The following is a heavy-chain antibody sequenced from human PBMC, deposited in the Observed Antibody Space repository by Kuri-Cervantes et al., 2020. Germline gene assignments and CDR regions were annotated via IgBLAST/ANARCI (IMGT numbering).Heavy chain of an antibody. V-gene: IGHV3-23*01. CDR3: AKVVIVVGATSRHTDAFDI. J-gene: IGHJ3*02. CDR2: ISGSGGST. CDR1: GFTFSSYA. Sequence: GGSLRLSCAASGFTFSSYAMSWVRQAPGKGLEWVSAISGSGGSTYYADSVKGRFTISRDNSKNTLYLQMNSLRAEDTAVYYCAKVVIVVGATSRHTDAFDIWGQGTMVTVSS. D-gene: IGHD1-26*01.